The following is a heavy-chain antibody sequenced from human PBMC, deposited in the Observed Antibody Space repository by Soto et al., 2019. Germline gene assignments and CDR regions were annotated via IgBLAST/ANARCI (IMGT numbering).Heavy chain of an antibody. D-gene: IGHD2-2*02. Sequence: LRLSCAASGFTFNTYGMHWVRQAPGKGLEWVAVISYDGSEKYYVDSVKGRFTISKDNSKNTLYLQMNSLRPEDTAVYYCAKSPNFYCSSPNCYKYYFDHWGQGTRVTVS. V-gene: IGHV3-30*18. CDR2: ISYDGSEK. CDR3: AKSPNFYCSSPNCYKYYFDH. CDR1: GFTFNTYG. J-gene: IGHJ4*02.